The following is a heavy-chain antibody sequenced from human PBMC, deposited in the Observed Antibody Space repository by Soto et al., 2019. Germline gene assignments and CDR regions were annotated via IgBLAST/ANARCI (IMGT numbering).Heavy chain of an antibody. CDR1: GGSVSSSY. Sequence: PSGTLSLTCTDCGGSVSSSYGVWIRKPPGKGLEWIGYIYYSGSTNYNPSRKSRVTISVDTSKNQFSLKLSSVTAADTAVYYWARGGLKLFDYWGQGTLVTVSS. CDR2: IYYSGST. CDR3: ARGGLKLFDY. V-gene: IGHV4-59*02. J-gene: IGHJ4*02. D-gene: IGHD5-12*01.